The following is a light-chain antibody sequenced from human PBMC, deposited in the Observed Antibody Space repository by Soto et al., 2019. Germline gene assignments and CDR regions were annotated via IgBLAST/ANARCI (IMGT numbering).Light chain of an antibody. J-gene: IGLJ2*01. CDR2: GNS. CDR3: QSYDSSLSGAV. CDR1: SSNIGAGYD. Sequence: QSVLTQPPSMSGAPGQRVTISCTGSSSNIGAGYDVHWYQQLPGTAPKLLFYGNSNRPSGVPDRFSGSKSATSASLAITGLQAEDEADYYCQSYDSSLSGAVFGGGTQLTVL. V-gene: IGLV1-40*01.